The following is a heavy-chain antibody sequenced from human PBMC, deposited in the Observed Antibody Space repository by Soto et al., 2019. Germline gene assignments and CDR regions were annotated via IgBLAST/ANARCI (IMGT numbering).Heavy chain of an antibody. CDR3: AKAIYGGNSDFGY. Sequence: EVHLVESGGGLVQPGGSLRLSCAASGFTFSSYWMTWVRQAPGKGLEWVANIKQDGGAKYYVDSVKGRFTISRDNAKNSLYRQMNSLRAEDTAVDYCAKAIYGGNSDFGYWGQGTLVTVSS. CDR1: GFTFSSYW. J-gene: IGHJ4*02. V-gene: IGHV3-7*05. CDR2: IKQDGGAK. D-gene: IGHD4-17*01.